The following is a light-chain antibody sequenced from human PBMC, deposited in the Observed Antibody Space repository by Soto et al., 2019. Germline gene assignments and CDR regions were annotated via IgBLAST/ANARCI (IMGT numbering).Light chain of an antibody. V-gene: IGKV3-15*01. CDR3: RQFNNWPRT. J-gene: IGKJ1*01. CDR2: GAS. CDR1: QSVSSN. Sequence: EIVMTQSPATLSVSPGERATLSCRASQSVSSNLAWYQQKLGQAPRLLIYGASTRATGVPARFSGSGSGTEFTLTISSLQSEDFAVYYCRQFNNWPRTFGQGTKVDIK.